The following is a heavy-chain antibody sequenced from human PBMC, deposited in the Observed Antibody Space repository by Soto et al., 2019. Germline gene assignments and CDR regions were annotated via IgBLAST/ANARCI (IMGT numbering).Heavy chain of an antibody. CDR2: IRNDGGSM. Sequence: GGSLRLSCAASGFTFSSSPISWVRQVPGKGLEWISAIRNDGGSMYYAPSVKGRFTISRDNSKNTLYLQMNSLRAEDTAVYYCAKDLVFTMVRGVGHYYYMDVWGKGTTVTVSS. J-gene: IGHJ6*03. CDR1: GFTFSSSP. CDR3: AKDLVFTMVRGVGHYYYMDV. D-gene: IGHD3-10*01. V-gene: IGHV3-23*01.